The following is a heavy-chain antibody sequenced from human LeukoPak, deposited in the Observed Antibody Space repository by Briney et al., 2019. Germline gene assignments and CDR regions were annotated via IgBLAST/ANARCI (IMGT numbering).Heavy chain of an antibody. CDR3: AKWGYSSSWYYFQH. CDR2: IWYDESKK. CDR1: GFTFIDYG. J-gene: IGHJ1*01. Sequence: GRSLRLSCATSGFTFIDYGLHWVRQAPGKGLEWVAVIWYDESKKYYADSVKGRFTISRDTSKNTLYLQMNRLRAEDTAVYYCAKWGYSSSWYYFQHWGQGTLVTVSS. V-gene: IGHV3-33*06. D-gene: IGHD6-13*01.